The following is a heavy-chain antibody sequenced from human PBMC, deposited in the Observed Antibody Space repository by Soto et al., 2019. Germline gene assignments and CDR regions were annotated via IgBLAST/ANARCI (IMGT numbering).Heavy chain of an antibody. CDR2: ISSSGSTI. V-gene: IGHV3-11*01. CDR3: ARDRSGAGLRQSRRITPFGH. Sequence: GGSLRLSCAASGFTFSDYYMSWIRQAPGKGLEWVSYISSSGSTIYYADSVKGRFTISRDNAKNSLYLQMNSLRAEDTAVYYCARDRSGAGLRQSRRITPFGHWGQGTLVTVSS. D-gene: IGHD5-12*01. CDR1: GFTFSDYY. J-gene: IGHJ4*02.